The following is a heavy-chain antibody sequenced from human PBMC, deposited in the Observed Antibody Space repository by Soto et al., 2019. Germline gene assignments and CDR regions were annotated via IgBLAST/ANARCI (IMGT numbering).Heavy chain of an antibody. V-gene: IGHV3-30*18. CDR1: GFTFSTYG. CDR3: AKESYYDSSDYNAFDI. CDR2: ISYDGSDK. J-gene: IGHJ3*02. Sequence: GGSLRLSCAASGFTFSTYGMHWVRQAPGKGLEWVAVISYDGSDKYYADSVKGRFTISRDSSKNMLYLQMNSLRAEDTAIYYCAKESYYDSSDYNAFDIWGQGTMVTVPS. D-gene: IGHD3-22*01.